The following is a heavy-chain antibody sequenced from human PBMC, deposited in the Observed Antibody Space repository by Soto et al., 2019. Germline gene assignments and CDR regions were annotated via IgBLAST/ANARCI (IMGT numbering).Heavy chain of an antibody. V-gene: IGHV4-59*01. D-gene: IGHD5-12*01. CDR2: IYYSGST. CDR1: GGSISSYY. Sequence: SETLSFTCTVSGGSISSYYWSWIRQPPGKGLEWIGYIYYSGSTNYNPSLKSRVTISVDTSKNQFSLKLSSVTAADTAVYYCARSVDIVATIFGYWGQGTLVTVSS. J-gene: IGHJ4*02. CDR3: ARSVDIVATIFGY.